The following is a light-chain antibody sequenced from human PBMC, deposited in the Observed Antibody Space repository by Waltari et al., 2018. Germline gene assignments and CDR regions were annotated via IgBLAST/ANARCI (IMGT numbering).Light chain of an antibody. Sequence: DIKMTHSPSSLSASVGDRVPITCRASQSISSYLNWYQQKPGKTPKLLIYAASSLQSGVPSRFSGSGSGTDFTLTISSLQPEDFATYYCQQSYSTPWTFGQGTKVEIK. CDR1: QSISSY. CDR3: QQSYSTPWT. CDR2: AAS. J-gene: IGKJ1*01. V-gene: IGKV1-39*01.